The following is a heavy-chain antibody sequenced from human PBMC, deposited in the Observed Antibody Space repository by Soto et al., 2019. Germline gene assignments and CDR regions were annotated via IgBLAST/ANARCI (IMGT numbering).Heavy chain of an antibody. CDR1: GGFIRSYY. Sequence: SETLSLTCTVSGGFIRSYYWSWIRQPPGKGLEWIGYMYYSGSTNYNPSLKSRVTISVDTSKNQFSLKLSSVTAADTAVYYCARFVVEPAPIEGTWFDPWGQGTLVTVSS. CDR3: ARFVVEPAPIEGTWFDP. D-gene: IGHD2-2*01. CDR2: MYYSGST. V-gene: IGHV4-59*01. J-gene: IGHJ5*02.